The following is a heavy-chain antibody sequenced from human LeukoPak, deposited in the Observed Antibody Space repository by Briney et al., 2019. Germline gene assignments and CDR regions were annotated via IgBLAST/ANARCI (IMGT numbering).Heavy chain of an antibody. CDR2: ISGRGTYI. V-gene: IGHV3-21*01. J-gene: IGHJ4*02. CDR3: AAYDSSGYVDY. Sequence: PCKASGGTFSSYAMHWVRQAPGKGLEWVSFISGRGTYIYYADSVKGRFTISRDNAKNSVSLQMTRLRADDTAVYYCAAYDSSGYVDYWGQGTLVTVSS. D-gene: IGHD3-22*01. CDR1: GGTFSSYA.